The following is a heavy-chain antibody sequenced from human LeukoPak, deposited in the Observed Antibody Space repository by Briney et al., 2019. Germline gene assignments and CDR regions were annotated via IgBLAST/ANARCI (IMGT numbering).Heavy chain of an antibody. CDR1: GFTFSSYA. Sequence: GGSLRLSCAASGFTFSSYAMHWVRQAPGKGLEWVAVISYDGSNKYYADPVKGRFTISRDNSKNTLYLQMNSLRAEDTAVYYCARDPVVVAAGGSSDYWGQGTLVTVSS. D-gene: IGHD2-15*01. J-gene: IGHJ4*02. V-gene: IGHV3-30*04. CDR2: ISYDGSNK. CDR3: ARDPVVVAAGGSSDY.